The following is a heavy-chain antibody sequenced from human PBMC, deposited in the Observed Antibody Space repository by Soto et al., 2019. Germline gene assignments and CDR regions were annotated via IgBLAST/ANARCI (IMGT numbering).Heavy chain of an antibody. CDR2: ISSSRSYT. V-gene: IGHV3-11*05. J-gene: IGHJ4*02. CDR1: GFTFSDDY. D-gene: IGHD2-2*01. CDR3: ARAYCSSTSCHDY. Sequence: PGGSLILSCAASGFTFSDDYMSWIRQAPGKGLEWVSYISSSRSYTNYADSVKGRFTISRDNAKNSLYLQMNSLRAEDTAVYYCARAYCSSTSCHDYWGQGTLVTVSS.